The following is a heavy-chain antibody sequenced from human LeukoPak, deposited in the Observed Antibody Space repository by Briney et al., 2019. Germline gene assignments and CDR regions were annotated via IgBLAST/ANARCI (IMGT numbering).Heavy chain of an antibody. CDR2: ISGSGEFI. Sequence: PGGSLRLSCAASGVTFSSYSMNWIRQAPGKGLEWVSSISGSGEFIYYGDSVKGRVTISRDNGKNSLYLQMNSVRPEDMAVYYCARDDSHGYHFFDSWGRGTLVTVSS. J-gene: IGHJ4*02. CDR1: GVTFSSYS. V-gene: IGHV3-21*01. D-gene: IGHD3-22*01. CDR3: ARDDSHGYHFFDS.